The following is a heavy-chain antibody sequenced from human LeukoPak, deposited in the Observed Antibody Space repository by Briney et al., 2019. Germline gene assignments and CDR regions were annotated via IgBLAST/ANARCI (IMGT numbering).Heavy chain of an antibody. CDR2: GDYSGGT. CDR1: GDSFTSVTDY. J-gene: IGHJ4*02. Sequence: SETLSLTCTVSGDSFTSVTDYWAWIRQPPGKGLEWIASGDYSGGTYYNPSLESRVAISADMSKKQISLKLASVTGADTAVYYCAGERGEEYSSGWYKTNFFYNWGQGIRVTVSS. V-gene: IGHV4-39*07. CDR3: AGERGEEYSSGWYKTNFFYN. D-gene: IGHD6-19*01.